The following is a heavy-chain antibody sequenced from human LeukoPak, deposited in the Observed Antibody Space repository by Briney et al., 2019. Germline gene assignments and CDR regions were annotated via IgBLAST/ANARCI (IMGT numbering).Heavy chain of an antibody. Sequence: PGGSLRLSCAASGFTFSSYSMNWVRQAPGKGLEWVSSISSSSSYIYYADPVKGRFTISRDNAKNSLYLQMNSLRAEDTAVYYCARDDSGYDRGPNWLDPWGQGTLSPSPQ. CDR2: ISSSSSYI. D-gene: IGHD5-12*01. V-gene: IGHV3-21*01. J-gene: IGHJ5*02. CDR3: ARDDSGYDRGPNWLDP. CDR1: GFTFSSYS.